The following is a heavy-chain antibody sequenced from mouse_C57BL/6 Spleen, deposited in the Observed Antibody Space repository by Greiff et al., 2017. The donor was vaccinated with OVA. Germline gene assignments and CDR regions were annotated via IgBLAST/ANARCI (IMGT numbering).Heavy chain of an antibody. CDR1: GFTFSSYA. J-gene: IGHJ4*01. V-gene: IGHV5-9-1*02. D-gene: IGHD2-3*01. CDR3: TRGIYDGYFHYYAMDY. CDR2: ISSGGDYI. Sequence: EVKLVESGEGLVKPGGSLKLSCAASGFTFSSYAMSWVRQTPEKRLEWVAYISSGGDYIYYADTVKGRFTISRDNARNTLYLQMSSLKSEDTAMYYCTRGIYDGYFHYYAMDYWGQGTSVTVSS.